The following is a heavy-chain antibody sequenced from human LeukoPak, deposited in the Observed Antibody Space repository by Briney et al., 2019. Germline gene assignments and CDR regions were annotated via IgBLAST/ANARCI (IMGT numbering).Heavy chain of an antibody. V-gene: IGHV4-39*07. CDR2: IYYGETT. CDR1: DGSVSSNTYN. CDR3: ARGEPAFSSGWYTYYFDY. D-gene: IGHD6-19*01. Sequence: PSETLSLTCTVSDGSVSSNTYNWAWIRQPPGKGLEWIGSIYYGETTYYNPSLKSRVTVSVDTSKNQFSLKLSSVTAADTAVYYCARGEPAFSSGWYTYYFDYWGQGTLVTVSS. J-gene: IGHJ4*02.